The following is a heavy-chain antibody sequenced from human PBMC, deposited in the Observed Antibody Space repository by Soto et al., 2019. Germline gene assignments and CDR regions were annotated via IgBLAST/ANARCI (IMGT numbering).Heavy chain of an antibody. Sequence: DVQVLESGGDLVQPGGSLRLSCAASGFTFNSYAMSWVRQAPGKGLEWVSSVSAGGDMTYYSDSVKGRFTISRDNSNNALFLQMNSLRIEVTALYYCARGDRGGSGSPASYYYSGLDVWGQGTTVTVS. D-gene: IGHD3-10*01. CDR3: ARGDRGGSGSPASYYYSGLDV. J-gene: IGHJ6*02. CDR1: GFTFNSYA. CDR2: VSAGGDMT. V-gene: IGHV3-23*01.